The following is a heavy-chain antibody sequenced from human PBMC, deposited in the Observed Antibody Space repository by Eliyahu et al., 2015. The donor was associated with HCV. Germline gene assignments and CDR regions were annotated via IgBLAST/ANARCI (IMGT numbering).Heavy chain of an antibody. J-gene: IGHJ4*02. CDR2: ISAYNGNT. Sequence: QVQLLQSGAEVKXPGASVKVSCTXSGYPFTSYGISWVRPAPGQGLEWMGWISAYNGNTNYAQKLQGRVTMTTDTSTSTAYMELRSLRSDDTAVYYCARGAAYSSGWYFDYWGQGTLVTVSS. CDR3: ARGAAYSSGWYFDY. V-gene: IGHV1-18*01. D-gene: IGHD6-19*01. CDR1: GYPFTSYG.